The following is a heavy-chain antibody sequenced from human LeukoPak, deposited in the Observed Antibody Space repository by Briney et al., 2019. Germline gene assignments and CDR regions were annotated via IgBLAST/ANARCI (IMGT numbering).Heavy chain of an antibody. Sequence: GVSLRLSCAASGFPFNAYWVTWVRQAPGKGLEWVANIRQDGDTKYYVDSVKGRFTISRDNAMNSLYLQMNSLRAEDTAIYYCARSLPYGTTWYGRSDFWGQGTLVTVSS. CDR3: ARSLPYGTTWYGRSDF. D-gene: IGHD6-13*01. CDR2: IRQDGDTK. CDR1: GFPFNAYW. V-gene: IGHV3-7*03. J-gene: IGHJ4*02.